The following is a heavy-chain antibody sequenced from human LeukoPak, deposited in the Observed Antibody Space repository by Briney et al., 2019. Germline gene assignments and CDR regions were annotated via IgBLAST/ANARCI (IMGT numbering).Heavy chain of an antibody. D-gene: IGHD6-19*01. Sequence: SETLSLTCTVSGGSISSYYWSWIRRPPGKGLEWIGYIYTSGSTNYNPSLKSRVTISVDTSKNQFSLKLSSVTAADTAVYYCAREAGYSSGWYNYYYYMDVWGKGTTVTVSS. J-gene: IGHJ6*03. V-gene: IGHV4-4*09. CDR2: IYTSGST. CDR1: GGSISSYY. CDR3: AREAGYSSGWYNYYYYMDV.